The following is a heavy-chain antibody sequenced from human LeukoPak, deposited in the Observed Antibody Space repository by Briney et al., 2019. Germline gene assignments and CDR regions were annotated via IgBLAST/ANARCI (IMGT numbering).Heavy chain of an antibody. CDR3: ARGKRGKGLKTYSYDSSGYWPIDY. D-gene: IGHD3-22*01. CDR1: GGSFSGYY. J-gene: IGHJ4*02. V-gene: IGHV4-34*01. CDR2: INHSGST. Sequence: PSETLSLTCAVYGGSFSGYYWSWIRQPPGKGLEWIGEINHSGSTNYNPSLKSRVTISVDTSKNQFSLKLSSVTAADTAVYYCARGKRGKGLKTYSYDSSGYWPIDYWGQGTLVTVSS.